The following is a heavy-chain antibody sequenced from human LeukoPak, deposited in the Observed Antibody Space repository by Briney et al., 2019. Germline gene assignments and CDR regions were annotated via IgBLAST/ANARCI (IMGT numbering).Heavy chain of an antibody. CDR1: GGSLSSYY. CDR2: IYYSGST. V-gene: IGHV4-59*01. Sequence: PSETLSLTCTVSGGSLSSYYWSWIQQPPGKGLEWIGYIYYSGSTNYNPSIKSRVTISVDTSKNQFSLKLSSVTAADTAVYYCARDGSSGWHGAVDYWGQGTLVTVSS. D-gene: IGHD6-19*01. J-gene: IGHJ4*02. CDR3: ARDGSSGWHGAVDY.